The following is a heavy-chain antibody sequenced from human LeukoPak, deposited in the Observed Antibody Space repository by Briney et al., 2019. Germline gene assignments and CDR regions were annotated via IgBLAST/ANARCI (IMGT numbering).Heavy chain of an antibody. CDR2: IGGSGGST. J-gene: IGHJ4*02. CDR1: GISFRNYA. D-gene: IGHD6-13*01. V-gene: IGHV3-23*01. CDR3: AKVETAAAATLRGFDY. Sequence: SGGSLRLSCAASGISFRNYAMSWVRQAPGKGLEWVSSIGGSGGSTYYADSVKGRFTISRDNSKNTLYLQMNSLRAEDTAVYYCAKVETAAAATLRGFDYWGQGTLVTVSS.